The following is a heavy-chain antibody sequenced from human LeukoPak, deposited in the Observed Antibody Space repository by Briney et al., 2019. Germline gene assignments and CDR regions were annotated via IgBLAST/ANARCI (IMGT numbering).Heavy chain of an antibody. J-gene: IGHJ4*02. V-gene: IGHV1-69*05. Sequence: SVKVSCKASGGTFSSYAISWVRQAPGQGLEWMGGIIPIFGTANYAQKFQGRVTMTTDTSTSTAYMELRSLRSDDTAVYYCARDFCYYDSSGYYPPGYWGQGTLVTVSS. CDR2: IIPIFGTA. CDR1: GGTFSSYA. CDR3: ARDFCYYDSSGYYPPGY. D-gene: IGHD3-22*01.